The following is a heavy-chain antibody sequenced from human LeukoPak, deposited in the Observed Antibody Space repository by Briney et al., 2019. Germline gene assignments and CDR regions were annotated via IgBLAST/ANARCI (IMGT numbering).Heavy chain of an antibody. CDR3: ARSLRYFYYGMDV. CDR1: GFTFNRHA. D-gene: IGHD3-9*01. CDR2: ISGSGGST. V-gene: IGHV3-23*01. J-gene: IGHJ6*02. Sequence: GGSLRLSCATSGFTFNRHAMSWVRQAPGKGLEWVTGISGSGGSTYYADSVKGRFTISRDNSKNTVYLQMNSLRAEDTAVYYCARSLRYFYYGMDVWGQGTTVTVSS.